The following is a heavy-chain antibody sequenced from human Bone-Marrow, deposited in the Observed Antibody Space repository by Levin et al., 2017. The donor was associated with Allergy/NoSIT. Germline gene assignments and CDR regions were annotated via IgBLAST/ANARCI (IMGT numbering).Heavy chain of an antibody. Sequence: ASVKVSCKASGYTFTSYGISWVRQAPGQGLEWMGWISAYNGNTNYAQKLQGRVTMTTDTSTSTAYMELRSLRSDDTAVYYCARGLHFLRELRADCFDYWGQGTLVTVSS. J-gene: IGHJ4*02. CDR3: ARGLHFLRELRADCFDY. V-gene: IGHV1-18*01. CDR1: GYTFTSYG. D-gene: IGHD1-26*01. CDR2: ISAYNGNT.